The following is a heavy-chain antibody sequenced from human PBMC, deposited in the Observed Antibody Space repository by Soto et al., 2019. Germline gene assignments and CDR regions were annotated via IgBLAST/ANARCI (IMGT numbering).Heavy chain of an antibody. V-gene: IGHV3-48*01. D-gene: IGHD6-19*01. Sequence: EAQLVESGGGLVQPGGSLRLSCAASGFTFSRNSMNWVRQAPGKGLEWVSYISSSSSTINYADSVKGRFTISRDNAKKSLYLQMNSLRAEDTAVYYCATDPYSSDLSDYWGQGTLVTVSS. CDR1: GFTFSRNS. CDR3: ATDPYSSDLSDY. CDR2: ISSSSSTI. J-gene: IGHJ4*02.